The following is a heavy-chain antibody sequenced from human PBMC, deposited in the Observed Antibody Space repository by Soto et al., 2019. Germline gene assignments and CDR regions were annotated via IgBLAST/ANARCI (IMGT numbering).Heavy chain of an antibody. CDR3: ARSYDTSGYYFL. CDR2: IYRSGET. J-gene: IGHJ4*02. D-gene: IGHD3-22*01. V-gene: IGHV4-38-2*02. CDR1: IDSIGSGFF. Sequence: SETLSLTCTVAIDSIGSGFFWGWIRQPPGKGLEWIGSIYRSGETFYNPSLRSRVAISGDTSKNHFSLKLSSVTAADTAIYYCARSYDTSGYYFLWGQGTLVTVSS.